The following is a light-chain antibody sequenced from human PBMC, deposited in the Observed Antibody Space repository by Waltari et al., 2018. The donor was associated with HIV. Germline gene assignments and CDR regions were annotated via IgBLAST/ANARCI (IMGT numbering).Light chain of an antibody. CDR1: QPIVSD. CDR2: GVS. CDR3: QQSHTVPLT. V-gene: IGKV1-39*01. Sequence: DIQKSQYPRPLSASVGADDAITCRESQPIVSDLNGYQQKPGTSPKLLVFGVSNLQSGVPSRFSGSGSGSAFTLTINSLRPEDFATYYCQQSHTVPLTFGPGTKVEIK. J-gene: IGKJ3*01.